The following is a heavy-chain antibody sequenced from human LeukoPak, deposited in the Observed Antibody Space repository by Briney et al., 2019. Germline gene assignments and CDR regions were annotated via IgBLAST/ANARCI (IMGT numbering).Heavy chain of an antibody. CDR2: IYYSGST. CDR3: ARWGGGTTGTIPFDY. V-gene: IGHV4-59*01. J-gene: IGHJ4*02. CDR1: GGSIGSYY. Sequence: KTSETLSLTCTVSGGSIGSYYWSWIRQPPGKGLEWIGYIYYSGSTNYNPSLKSRVTISVDTSKNQFSLKLSSVTAADTAVYYCARWGGGTTGTIPFDYWGQGTLVTVSS. D-gene: IGHD1-1*01.